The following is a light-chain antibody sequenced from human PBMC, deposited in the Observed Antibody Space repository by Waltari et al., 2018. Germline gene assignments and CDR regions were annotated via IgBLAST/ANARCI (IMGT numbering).Light chain of an antibody. Sequence: DVQMTLSPSTLSASVGDSVTITCRASHTISDWLAWYQQKPGQAPHLLIYKASILESGVPSRFSGSASGTEFTLTISSLQPDDFATYYCQQHHNSPYTFGQGTHLEIK. CDR2: KAS. CDR1: HTISDW. CDR3: QQHHNSPYT. J-gene: IGKJ2*01. V-gene: IGKV1-5*03.